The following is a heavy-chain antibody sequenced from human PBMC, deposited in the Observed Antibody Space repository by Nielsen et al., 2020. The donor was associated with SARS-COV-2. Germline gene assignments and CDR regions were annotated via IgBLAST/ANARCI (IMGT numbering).Heavy chain of an antibody. CDR3: ARDLLNGGYNWNYRFDP. CDR1: GGTFSSYA. D-gene: IGHD1-7*01. CDR2: IIPIFGTA. Sequence: SVKVSCKASGGTFSSYAISWVRQAPGQGLEWMGGIIPIFGTANYAQKFQGRVTITADESTSTAYMELRSLRSDDTAVYYCARDLLNGGYNWNYRFDPWGQGTLVTVSS. V-gene: IGHV1-69*13. J-gene: IGHJ5*02.